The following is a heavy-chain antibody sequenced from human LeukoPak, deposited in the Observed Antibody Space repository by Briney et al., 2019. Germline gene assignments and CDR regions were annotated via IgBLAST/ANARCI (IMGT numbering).Heavy chain of an antibody. CDR1: GFTFTSYW. J-gene: IGHJ6*02. V-gene: IGHV5-51*01. Sequence: WGFLEISCKGSGFTFTSYWIGWVRQVPGKGLEWMGVIYPGDSDTRYSPSFQGQVTISADNSISTPYLQLSSLKASDTAIYYCERRGYYYGMDVWGQGTTVTVSS. CDR3: ERRGYYYGMDV. CDR2: IYPGDSDT.